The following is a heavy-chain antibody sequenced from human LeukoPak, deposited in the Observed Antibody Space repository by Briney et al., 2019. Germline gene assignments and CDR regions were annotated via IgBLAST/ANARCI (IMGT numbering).Heavy chain of an antibody. CDR3: ARSAQLPHAFDI. J-gene: IGHJ3*02. Sequence: SETLSLTCAVSGGSISSGGYSWSWIWQSPGKGLEWIGYIYHSGSTYYNPSLKSRVTISVDRSKNQFSLKLSSVTAADTAVYYCARSAQLPHAFDIWGQGTMVTVSS. V-gene: IGHV4-30-2*06. D-gene: IGHD4-23*01. CDR2: IYHSGST. CDR1: GGSISSGGYS.